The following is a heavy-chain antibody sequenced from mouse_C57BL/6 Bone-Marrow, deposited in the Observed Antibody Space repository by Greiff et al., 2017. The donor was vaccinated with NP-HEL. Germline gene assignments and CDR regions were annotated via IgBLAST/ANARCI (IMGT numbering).Heavy chain of an antibody. V-gene: IGHV5-4*01. Sequence: EVKVVESGGGLVKPGGSLKLSCAASGFTFSSYAMYWVRQTPEKRLEWVATISDGGSYTYYPDNVKGRFTISRDNAKNNMYLQMSQQKSEDTAIYYCAREWGFDYWGQGTLVTVSA. J-gene: IGHJ3*01. CDR3: AREWGFDY. CDR2: ISDGGSYT. CDR1: GFTFSSYA.